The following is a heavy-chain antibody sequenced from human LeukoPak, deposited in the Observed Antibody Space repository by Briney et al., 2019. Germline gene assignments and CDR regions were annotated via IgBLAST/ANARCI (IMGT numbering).Heavy chain of an antibody. D-gene: IGHD3-10*01. CDR2: INPDSGGT. V-gene: IGHV1-2*02. J-gene: IGHJ4*02. CDR3: ARDWFMVRGVISYPEIDY. Sequence: ASVKVSCKASGYTFTDYYMHWVRQAPGQGLEWMGWINPDSGGTNYAQRFQGRVTMTRDTSISTAYMELRSLRSDDTAVYYCARDWFMVRGVISYPEIDYWGQGTLVTVSS. CDR1: GYTFTDYY.